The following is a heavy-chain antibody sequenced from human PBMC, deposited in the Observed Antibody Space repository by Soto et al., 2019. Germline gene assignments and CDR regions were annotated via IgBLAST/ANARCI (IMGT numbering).Heavy chain of an antibody. CDR2: ILPVSGKV. Sequence: QVRLEQSGAEVKKPGSSVKVSCKTSEVTFSDYIISWVRQAPGQGLEWLGGILPVSGKVNYGQKFQGRVTITAATSTTTAYLELSSLTSGDTAVYFCARLYTTVWHFPGVEYWGQGTLVTVSS. J-gene: IGHJ4*02. CDR1: EVTFSDYI. D-gene: IGHD1-26*01. V-gene: IGHV1-69*06. CDR3: ARLYTTVWHFPGVEY.